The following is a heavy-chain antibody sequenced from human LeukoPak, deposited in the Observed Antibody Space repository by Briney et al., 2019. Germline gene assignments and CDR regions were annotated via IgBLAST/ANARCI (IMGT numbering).Heavy chain of an antibody. J-gene: IGHJ4*02. Sequence: GGSLRLSCAASGFTFRSYAMHWVRQAPGKGLEYVLAISSNGGSTYYANSVKGRFTISRDNSKNTLYLQRGSLRAEDMAGYYWGGGGGGITGTTFPPDYWGQGTLVTVSS. CDR3: GGGGGGITGTTFPPDY. D-gene: IGHD1-7*01. V-gene: IGHV3-64*01. CDR1: GFTFRSYA. CDR2: ISSNGGST.